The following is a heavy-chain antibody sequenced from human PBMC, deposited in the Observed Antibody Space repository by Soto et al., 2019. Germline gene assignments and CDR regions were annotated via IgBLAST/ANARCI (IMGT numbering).Heavy chain of an antibody. CDR2: IRSKAYGGTT. J-gene: IGHJ4*02. Sequence: GGSLRLSCAASGFTFSKAWINWVRQVPGKGLEWVGFIRSKAYGGTTEYAASVKGRFTISRDDSKSIAYLQMNSLKTEDTAVYYCTRGTYYDYIWGSYRSGYFDYWGQGTLVTVPQ. V-gene: IGHV3-49*04. CDR1: GFTFSKAW. CDR3: TRGTYYDYIWGSYRSGYFDY. D-gene: IGHD3-16*02.